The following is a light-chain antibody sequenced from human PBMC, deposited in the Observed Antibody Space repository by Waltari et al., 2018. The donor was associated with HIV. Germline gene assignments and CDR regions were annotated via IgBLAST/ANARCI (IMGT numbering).Light chain of an antibody. CDR1: QSINTY. V-gene: IGKV1-39*01. J-gene: IGKJ2*01. Sequence: DIQMTQSPSSLSASVGDRVTFTCRASQSINTYLNWYQQKAGEAPKLLIHGASIFQTGVPSRFSGRASGTVFSLTITSLQPEDFATYFCQQSFSVPPYTFGQGTKLE. CDR3: QQSFSVPPYT. CDR2: GAS.